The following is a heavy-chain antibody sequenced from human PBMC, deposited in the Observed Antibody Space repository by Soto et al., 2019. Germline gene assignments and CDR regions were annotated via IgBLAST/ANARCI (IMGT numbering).Heavy chain of an antibody. Sequence: EASVKVSCKASGYTFTSYGISWVRQAPGQGLEWMGWISAYNGNTNYAQKLQGRVAMTTDTSTSTAYMELRSLRSDDTAVYYCARDSRVPLTIFGVANVYGMDVWGQGTTVTVSS. D-gene: IGHD3-3*01. J-gene: IGHJ6*02. V-gene: IGHV1-18*01. CDR2: ISAYNGNT. CDR1: GYTFTSYG. CDR3: ARDSRVPLTIFGVANVYGMDV.